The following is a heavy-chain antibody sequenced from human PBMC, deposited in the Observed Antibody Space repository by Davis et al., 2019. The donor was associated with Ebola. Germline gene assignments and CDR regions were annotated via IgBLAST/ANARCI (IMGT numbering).Heavy chain of an antibody. CDR3: AKDSKYYDFWSGYYTGMGVSASGMDV. V-gene: IGHV3-23*01. CDR1: GFTFSSYA. J-gene: IGHJ6*02. CDR2: ISGSGGST. D-gene: IGHD3-3*01. Sequence: GGSLRLSCAASGFTFSSYAMSWVRQAPGKGLEWVSAISGSGGSTYYADSVKGRFTISRDNSKNTLYLQMNGLRAEDTAVYYCAKDSKYYDFWSGYYTGMGVSASGMDVWGQGTTVTVSS.